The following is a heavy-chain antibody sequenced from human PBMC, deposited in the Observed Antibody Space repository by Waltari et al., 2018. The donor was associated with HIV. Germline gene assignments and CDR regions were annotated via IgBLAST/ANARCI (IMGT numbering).Heavy chain of an antibody. J-gene: IGHJ4*02. V-gene: IGHV3-74*01. D-gene: IGHD2-2*02. CDR1: GFSFTSSW. CDR3: AVPRCYRANCHFAS. CDR2: INTDGTYT. Sequence: EVRLEESGGGLVQPGGSLRLSCAASGFSFTSSWLHWVRQVPGKRPEWVSRINTDGTYTNYADAVRGRFSNSRDNAKNTLYLQMNSLKVEDTAVYFCAVPRCYRANCHFASWGQGTLVTVSS.